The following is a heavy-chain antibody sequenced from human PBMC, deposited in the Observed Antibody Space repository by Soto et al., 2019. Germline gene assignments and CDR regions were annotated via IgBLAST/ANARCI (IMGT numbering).Heavy chain of an antibody. D-gene: IGHD5-12*01. V-gene: IGHV3-21*06. CDR3: ARDTYEGRVGNWFES. Sequence: GGSLRLSCAASGFTFSRYGMNWLRQSPGKGLEWVASISSSTSYVYYADSVKGRFTTSRDNAKSILYLEMYALRTEDTAVYYCARDTYEGRVGNWFESWGQGNLVTVSS. CDR1: GFTFSRYG. J-gene: IGHJ5*01. CDR2: ISSSTSYV.